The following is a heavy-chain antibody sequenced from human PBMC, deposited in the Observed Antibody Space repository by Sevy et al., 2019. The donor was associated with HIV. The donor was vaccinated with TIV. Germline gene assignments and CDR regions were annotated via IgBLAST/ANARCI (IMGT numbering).Heavy chain of an antibody. V-gene: IGHV4-4*07. CDR1: GDSINNDY. CDR3: VAGNSVGIAVY. J-gene: IGHJ4*02. CDR2: IYVSGNT. Sequence: SETLSLTCTVSGDSINNDYWSWIRQPAGKGLELIGRIYVSGNTDYNPSLMSRVTMSVDTSNNQFSLRLSSVTAADTAAYYCVAGNSVGIAVYWGQGTLVTVSS. D-gene: IGHD6-19*01.